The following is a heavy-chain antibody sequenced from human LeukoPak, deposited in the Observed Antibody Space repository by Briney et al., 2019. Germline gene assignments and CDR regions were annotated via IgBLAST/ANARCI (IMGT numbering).Heavy chain of an antibody. V-gene: IGHV1-69*05. CDR3: ARGGSGYDFYFDY. CDR1: GGTFSSYA. D-gene: IGHD5-12*01. CDR2: IIPIFGTA. Sequence: AASVKVSCKASGGTFSSYAISWVRQAPGQGLEWMGGIIPIFGTANYAQKFQGRVTITTDESTSTAYVELSSLRSEDTAVYYCARGGSGYDFYFDYWGQGTLVTVSS. J-gene: IGHJ4*02.